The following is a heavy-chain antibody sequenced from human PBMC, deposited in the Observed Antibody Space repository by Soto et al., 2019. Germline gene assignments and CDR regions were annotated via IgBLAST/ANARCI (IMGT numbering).Heavy chain of an antibody. CDR2: ISGDGVHT. V-gene: IGHV3-74*02. Sequence: EVQLAESGGGLIQPGGSLRLSCETSGFTFSRYWIHWVRQAPGEGLVWVSRISGDGVHTDYAESVKGRFTVSRDITKSTGYLQMTNLRAENTAIYYCARLGFVGEGDFWGQGIPVTVSS. CDR3: ARLGFVGEGDF. CDR1: GFTFSRYW. D-gene: IGHD3-16*01. J-gene: IGHJ4*02.